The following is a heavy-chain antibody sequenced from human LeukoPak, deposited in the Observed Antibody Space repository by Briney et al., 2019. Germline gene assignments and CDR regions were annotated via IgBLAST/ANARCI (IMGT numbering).Heavy chain of an antibody. V-gene: IGHV4-4*07. Sequence: PSETLSLTCNVSGGSISSYCWSWIRQAAGKGLEWIGRIYSSGSTNYNPSLKRGVSISVGAYKNQFSLILSFVTTADTTVDYYARGYGAGHYFDYWGQGTPVTVSS. D-gene: IGHD6-19*01. J-gene: IGHJ4*02. CDR3: ARGYGAGHYFDY. CDR2: IYSSGST. CDR1: GGSISSYC.